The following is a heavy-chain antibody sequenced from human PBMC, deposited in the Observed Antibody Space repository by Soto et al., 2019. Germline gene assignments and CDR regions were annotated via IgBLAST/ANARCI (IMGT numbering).Heavy chain of an antibody. Sequence: PSETLSLTCTVSGGSISSGDYYWSWIRQPPGKGLEWIGYIYYSGSTYYNPSLKSRVTISVDTSKNQFSLKLSSVTAADTAVYYCARVGAAWFGELPYGMDVWGQGTTVTVSS. J-gene: IGHJ6*02. D-gene: IGHD3-10*01. V-gene: IGHV4-30-4*01. CDR3: ARVGAAWFGELPYGMDV. CDR2: IYYSGST. CDR1: GGSISSGDYY.